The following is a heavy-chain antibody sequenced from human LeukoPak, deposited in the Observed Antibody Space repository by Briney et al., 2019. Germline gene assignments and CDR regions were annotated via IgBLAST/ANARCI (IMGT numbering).Heavy chain of an antibody. CDR2: MNPNSGNT. CDR3: AGGRVIGGVAARQIYFDS. J-gene: IGHJ4*02. CDR1: GYTFTHFD. Sequence: ASVKVSCEASGYTFTHFDINWVRQATGQGLEWMGWMNPNSGNTGYAQKFQGRVAFSRDTSTSPAYMELTNLRFDGTALYYCAGGRVIGGVAARQIYFDSWGEGTLVTVYS. D-gene: IGHD3-16*01. V-gene: IGHV1-8*01.